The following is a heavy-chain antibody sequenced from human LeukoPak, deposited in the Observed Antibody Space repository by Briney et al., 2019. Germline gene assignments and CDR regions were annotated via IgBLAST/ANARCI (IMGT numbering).Heavy chain of an antibody. CDR1: GFTFSSFP. CDR2: ISSDGNTE. Sequence: GGSLRLSCAASGFTFSSFPMNWVRQAPGKGLEWVSHISSDGNTEYYLDSVRGRFTMSRGNAKSLLFLQVNSLRAEDTAVYYCARDTLNGPFVISLDNWGQGALVTVSS. D-gene: IGHD3-9*01. V-gene: IGHV3-48*03. CDR3: ARDTLNGPFVISLDN. J-gene: IGHJ4*02.